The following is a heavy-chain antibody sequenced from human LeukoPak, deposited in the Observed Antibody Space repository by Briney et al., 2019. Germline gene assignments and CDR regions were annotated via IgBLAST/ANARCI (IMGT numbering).Heavy chain of an antibody. CDR3: ARGRPKGGYPNWFDP. CDR1: GFTFSSYE. V-gene: IGHV3-48*03. CDR2: ISSSGSTI. Sequence: GGSLRLSCAASGFTFSSYEMNWVRQAPGKGLEWVSYISSSGSTIYYADSVKGRFTISRDNAKNSLYLQMNSLRAEDTAVYYCARGRPKGGYPNWFDPWGQGTLVTVSS. D-gene: IGHD5-18*01. J-gene: IGHJ5*02.